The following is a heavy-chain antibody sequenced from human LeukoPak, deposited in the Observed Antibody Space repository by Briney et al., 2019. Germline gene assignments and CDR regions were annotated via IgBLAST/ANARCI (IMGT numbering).Heavy chain of an antibody. V-gene: IGHV1-69*05. CDR3: ARDHCSSTSCYTYFDY. CDR1: GGTFSSYA. CDR2: VIPIFGTA. J-gene: IGHJ4*02. D-gene: IGHD2-2*01. Sequence: SVKVSCKASGGTFSSYAISWVRQAPGQGLEWMGRVIPIFGTANYAQKFQGRVTITTDESTSTAYMELSSLRSEDTAVYYCARDHCSSTSCYTYFDYWGQGTLVTVSS.